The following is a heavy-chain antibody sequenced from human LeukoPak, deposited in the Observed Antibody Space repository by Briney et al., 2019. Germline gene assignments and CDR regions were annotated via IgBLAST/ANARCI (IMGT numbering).Heavy chain of an antibody. D-gene: IGHD1-14*01. Sequence: ASVKVSCKASGYTFTSYYMHWVRQAPGQGLEWMGIIDPSGGSTSYAQKFQGRVTMTRDTSTSTVYMELSSLRSEDTAVYYCAREPQGYAFDIWGQGTMVTVSS. CDR1: GYTFTSYY. CDR3: AREPQGYAFDI. J-gene: IGHJ3*02. V-gene: IGHV1-46*01. CDR2: IDPSGGST.